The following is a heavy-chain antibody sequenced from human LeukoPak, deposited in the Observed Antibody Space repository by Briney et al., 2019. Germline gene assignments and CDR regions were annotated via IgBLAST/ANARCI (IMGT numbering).Heavy chain of an antibody. CDR2: ISGSSGST. CDR3: AKDYDTLTGSEY. CDR1: GFTFSSYA. D-gene: IGHD3-9*01. J-gene: IGHJ4*02. V-gene: IGHV3-23*01. Sequence: PGGSMRLSCAVSGFTFSSYAMSWVRQAPGKGLEWVSAISGSSGSTYYADSVKGRFTISRDNSKNTLYLQMNSLRAEDTAVYYCAKDYDTLTGSEYWGQGTLVTVFS.